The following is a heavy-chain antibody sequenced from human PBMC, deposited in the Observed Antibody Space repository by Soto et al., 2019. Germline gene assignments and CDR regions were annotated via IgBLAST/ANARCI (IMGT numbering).Heavy chain of an antibody. CDR2: IIPIFGTA. Sequence: RASVKVSCKASGGTFSSYAISWVRQAPGQGLEWMGGIIPIFGTANYAQKFQGRVTITADESTSTAYMELSSLRSEDTAVYYCARPPDSSGYYATDYFDYWGQGTLVTVSS. V-gene: IGHV1-69*13. CDR1: GGTFSSYA. J-gene: IGHJ4*02. D-gene: IGHD3-22*01. CDR3: ARPPDSSGYYATDYFDY.